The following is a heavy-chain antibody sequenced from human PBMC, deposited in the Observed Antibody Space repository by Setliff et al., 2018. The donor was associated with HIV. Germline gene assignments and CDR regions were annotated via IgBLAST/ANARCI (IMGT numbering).Heavy chain of an antibody. CDR2: IHESGIT. V-gene: IGHV4-4*02. Sequence: SETLSLTCDVSGVSITDNNYWSWVRQPPGKGLEWIGGIHESGITNYNPSLKSRVTLSIHKSEDQFSLKLTSVTVADTAVYYCAREGSERFFDLWGRGTLVTVSS. CDR1: GVSITDNNY. CDR3: AREGSERFFDL. J-gene: IGHJ2*01.